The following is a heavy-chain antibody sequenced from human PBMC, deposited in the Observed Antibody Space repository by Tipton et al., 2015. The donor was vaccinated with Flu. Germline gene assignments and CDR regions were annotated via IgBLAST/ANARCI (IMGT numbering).Heavy chain of an antibody. D-gene: IGHD2-21*02. CDR1: GGSISSSSYY. CDR3: ARDPTQRCGGDCYSTWASYYGMDV. V-gene: IGHV4-39*07. Sequence: TLSLTCTVSGGSISSSSYYWGWIRQPPGKGLEWIGCIHYSGSTYYNPSLKSRVTISVDSSKNQFSLKLSSVTAADTAVYYCARDPTQRCGGDCYSTWASYYGMDVWGQGTTVTVSS. CDR2: IHYSGST. J-gene: IGHJ6*02.